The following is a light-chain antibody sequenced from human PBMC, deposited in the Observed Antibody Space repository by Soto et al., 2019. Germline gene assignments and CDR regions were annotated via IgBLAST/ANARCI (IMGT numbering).Light chain of an antibody. V-gene: IGKV3-15*01. CDR3: QQYNNWPPGHT. J-gene: IGKJ4*01. CDR2: GAP. Sequence: EIVMTQSPATLSVSPGERATLSCRASQSVSSNLAWYQQKPGQAPRLLIYGAPTRATGIPARFSGSGSGTEFTLTISSLQSEDFAVYYCQQYNNWPPGHTFGGGTKVEIK. CDR1: QSVSSN.